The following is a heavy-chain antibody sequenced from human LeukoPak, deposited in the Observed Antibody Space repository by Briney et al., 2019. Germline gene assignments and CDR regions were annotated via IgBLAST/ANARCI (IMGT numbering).Heavy chain of an antibody. D-gene: IGHD2-15*01. J-gene: IGHJ4*02. CDR2: IIPIFGTA. CDR1: GGTVSRYA. Sequence: SVNGSCKASGGTVSRYAISWVRQAPGEGREWMGGIIPIFGTANYAQKFQGRVTITADESTSTAYMELSSLTSEDTAVYYSARDREDIVVVELLGYFDYWGQGTLVTVSS. CDR3: ARDREDIVVVELLGYFDY. V-gene: IGHV1-69*13.